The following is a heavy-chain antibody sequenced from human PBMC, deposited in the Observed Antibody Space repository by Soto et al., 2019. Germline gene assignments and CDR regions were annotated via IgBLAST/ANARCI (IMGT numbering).Heavy chain of an antibody. V-gene: IGHV1-8*01. CDR3: AKKHSGSSLAY. D-gene: IGHD6-6*01. Sequence: QVQLVQSGPEVKKPGASVKVSCKTSGYTFISSDINWVRQAPGQGLEWVGLMNPNTGYTESAGKFQXRSTXTXYVSINTAYLELSGLTSEDTAVYFCAKKHSGSSLAYWGQGSLVSVSS. J-gene: IGHJ4*02. CDR1: GYTFISSD. CDR2: MNPNTGYT.